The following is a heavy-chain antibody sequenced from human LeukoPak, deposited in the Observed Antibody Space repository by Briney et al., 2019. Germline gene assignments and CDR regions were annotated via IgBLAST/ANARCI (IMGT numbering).Heavy chain of an antibody. CDR2: MNPNSGNT. D-gene: IGHD6-13*01. V-gene: IGHV1-8*01. Sequence: ASVKVSCKASGYTFTSYDINWVRQATGQGLEWSGWMNPNSGNTGYAQKFQGRVTMTRNTSISTAYMELSSLRSEDTAVYYCARGKTRGYSSSSYNWFDPWGQGTLVTVSS. CDR3: ARGKTRGYSSSSYNWFDP. CDR1: GYTFTSYD. J-gene: IGHJ5*02.